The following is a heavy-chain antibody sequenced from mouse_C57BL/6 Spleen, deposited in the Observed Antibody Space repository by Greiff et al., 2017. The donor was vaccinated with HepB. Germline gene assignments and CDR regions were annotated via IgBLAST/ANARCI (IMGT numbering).Heavy chain of an antibody. Sequence: VQLQQPGAELVKPGASVKLSCKASGYTFTSYWMHWVKQRPGQGLEWIGMIHPNSGSTNYNEKFKSKATLTVNKSSSTAYMQLSSLTAENSAVYCCAISLGRGYAMDYWGQGTSVTVSS. CDR3: AISLGRGYAMDY. V-gene: IGHV1-64*01. CDR1: GYTFTSYW. D-gene: IGHD4-1*01. CDR2: IHPNSGST. J-gene: IGHJ4*01.